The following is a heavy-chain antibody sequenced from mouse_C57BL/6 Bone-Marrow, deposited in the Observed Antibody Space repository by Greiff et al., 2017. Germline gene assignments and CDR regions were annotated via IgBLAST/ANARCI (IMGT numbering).Heavy chain of an antibody. D-gene: IGHD3-2*02. CDR3: ARRLLSAWFAY. J-gene: IGHJ3*01. Sequence: EVKLVESGGDLVKPGGSLKLSCAASGFTFSSYGMSWVRQTPDKRLEWVATISSGGSYTYYPDSVKGRFTISRDKAKNTLYLQMSSLKSEDTAMYYCARRLLSAWFAYWGQGTLVTVSA. CDR2: ISSGGSYT. CDR1: GFTFSSYG. V-gene: IGHV5-6*01.